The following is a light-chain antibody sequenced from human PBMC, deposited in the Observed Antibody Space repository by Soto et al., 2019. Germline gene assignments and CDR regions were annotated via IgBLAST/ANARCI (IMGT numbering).Light chain of an antibody. V-gene: IGKV1-5*01. Sequence: DIQMTQSPSTLSASVGDRVTITCRASQSISSWLAWYQQKPGKAPKLLIYDASSLESGVPSRFSGSGSATEFTLTSSSLQPDDFATYYCQQYNSFVTFGQGTKVEIK. CDR3: QQYNSFVT. CDR2: DAS. CDR1: QSISSW. J-gene: IGKJ1*01.